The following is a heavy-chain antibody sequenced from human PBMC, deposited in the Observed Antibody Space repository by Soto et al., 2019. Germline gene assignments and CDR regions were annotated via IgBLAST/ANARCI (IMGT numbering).Heavy chain of an antibody. V-gene: IGHV1-18*01. J-gene: IGHJ4*02. D-gene: IGHD3-9*01. CDR2: ISAYNGNT. CDR3: ARGSGLRYFDWLDIDY. CDR1: GYTFTIYG. Sequence: ASVKVSWKASGYTFTIYGSSWVRQAPGQGLEWMGWISAYNGNTNYAQKLQGRVTMTTDTSTSTAYMELRSLRSDDTAVYYCARGSGLRYFDWLDIDYWGQGTLVTVSS.